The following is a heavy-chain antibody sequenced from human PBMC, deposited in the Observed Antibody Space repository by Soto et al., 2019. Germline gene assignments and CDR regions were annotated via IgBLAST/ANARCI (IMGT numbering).Heavy chain of an antibody. CDR1: GGSISDSNDH. CDR3: ARPDSSSWAAPFGS. J-gene: IGHJ4*02. V-gene: IGHV4-39*01. CDR2: FQNSGSI. Sequence: SETLSLTCTVSGGSISDSNDHWGWIRQSPGQGLEWIGSFQNSGSIHYNTPFKSRATISVDTSKNKISLRLTSVTASDTAVYYCARPDSSSWAAPFGSWGQGTLVTVSS. D-gene: IGHD6-13*01.